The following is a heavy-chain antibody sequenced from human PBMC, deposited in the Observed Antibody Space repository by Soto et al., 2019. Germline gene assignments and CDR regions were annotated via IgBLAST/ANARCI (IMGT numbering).Heavy chain of an antibody. D-gene: IGHD3-10*01. CDR2: MYYSGST. CDR3: ARVGSYYGSGSYADAYFDY. J-gene: IGHJ4*02. V-gene: IGHV4-39*07. CDR1: GGSITSSSYY. Sequence: SETLSLTCTVSGGSITSSSYYWGWIRQPPGKGLEWIGTMYYSGSTYYNPSLKSRVTISVDTSKNQFSLKLSSVTAADTAVYYCARVGSYYGSGSYADAYFDYWGQGTLVTVSS.